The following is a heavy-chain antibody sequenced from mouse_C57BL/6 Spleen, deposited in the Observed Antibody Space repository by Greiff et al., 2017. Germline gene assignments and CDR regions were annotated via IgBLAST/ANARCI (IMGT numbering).Heavy chain of an antibody. CDR3: TVITTVVATDYFDY. Sequence: DVKLVESGGGLVQPGGSMKLSCVASGFTFSNYWMNWVRQSPEKGLEWVAQIRLKSDNYATHYAESVKGRFTISRDDSKSLVYLQMNNLRAEDTGIYYCTVITTVVATDYFDYWGQGTTLTVSS. CDR1: GFTFSNYW. V-gene: IGHV6-3*01. CDR2: IRLKSDNYAT. J-gene: IGHJ2*01. D-gene: IGHD1-1*01.